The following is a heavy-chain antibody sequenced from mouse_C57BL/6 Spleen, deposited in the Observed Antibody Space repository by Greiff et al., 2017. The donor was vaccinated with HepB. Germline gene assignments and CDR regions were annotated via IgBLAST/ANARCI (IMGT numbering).Heavy chain of an antibody. J-gene: IGHJ3*01. D-gene: IGHD4-1*01. CDR3: VRQSLNWDEGAWFAY. V-gene: IGHV10-1*01. Sequence: EVKLLESGGGLVQPKGSLKLSCAASGFSFNTYAMNWVRQAPGKGLEWVARIRSKSNNYATYYADAVKDRFTISRDDSESMLYLQMNNLKTEDTAMYYCVRQSLNWDEGAWFAYWGQGTLVTVSA. CDR1: GFSFNTYA. CDR2: IRSKSNNYAT.